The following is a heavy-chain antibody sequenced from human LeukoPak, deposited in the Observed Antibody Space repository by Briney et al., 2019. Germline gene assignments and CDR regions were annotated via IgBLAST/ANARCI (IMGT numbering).Heavy chain of an antibody. Sequence: GGSLRLSCAASGFTFSDYYMSWIRQAPGKGLEWVSYISSSGSTIYYADSVKGRFTISRDNAKNSLYLQMNSLRAEDTAVYYCARDGNVEMATMDWVPLDYWGQGTLVTVSS. D-gene: IGHD5-24*01. CDR2: ISSSGSTI. CDR1: GFTFSDYY. J-gene: IGHJ4*02. CDR3: ARDGNVEMATMDWVPLDY. V-gene: IGHV3-11*01.